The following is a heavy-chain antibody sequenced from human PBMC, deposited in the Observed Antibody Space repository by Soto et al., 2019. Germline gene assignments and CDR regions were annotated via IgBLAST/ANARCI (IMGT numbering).Heavy chain of an antibody. CDR1: GDSVSSYSAA. D-gene: IGHD3-10*01. CDR3: VRDRYSSSGWFDP. J-gene: IGHJ5*02. Sequence: LSLTCAISGDSVSSYSAAWNWIRQSPSGGLEWLGRTYYRSRFFSDYAESVKSRIIINPDTSKNQFSLQLKSVTPEDTAVYYCVRDRYSSSGWFDPWGQGTPVTVS. CDR2: TYYRSRFFS. V-gene: IGHV6-1*01.